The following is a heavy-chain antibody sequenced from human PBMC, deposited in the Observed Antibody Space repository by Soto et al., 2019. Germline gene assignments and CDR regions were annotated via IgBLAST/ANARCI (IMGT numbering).Heavy chain of an antibody. CDR1: GVTFSSYA. CDR3: ASPSHESNSGSYNRRVYYYYGMDV. J-gene: IGHJ6*02. D-gene: IGHD1-26*01. Sequence: SLKDSSTSSGVTFSSYAISWVRQSLLQRLEWMVVIIPIFGTANYAQNFQGRVTITADESTSTAYMELSSLRSEDTAVYYCASPSHESNSGSYNRRVYYYYGMDVWGQGTTVTVSS. CDR2: IIPIFGTA. V-gene: IGHV1-69*13.